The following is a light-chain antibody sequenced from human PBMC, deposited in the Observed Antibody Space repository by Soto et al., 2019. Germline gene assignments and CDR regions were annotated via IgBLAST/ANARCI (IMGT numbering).Light chain of an antibody. CDR3: QQYGSSPYT. V-gene: IGKV3-20*01. CDR1: QSVSSSY. Sequence: EIVLTQSPGTLFLSPGERATLSCRASQSVSSSYVAWYQQKPGQAPRLLIYGASNRATGIPDRFSGSGSGTDFTLTVSRLEPEDFAVYYCQQYGSSPYTFGQGTKLEIE. J-gene: IGKJ2*01. CDR2: GAS.